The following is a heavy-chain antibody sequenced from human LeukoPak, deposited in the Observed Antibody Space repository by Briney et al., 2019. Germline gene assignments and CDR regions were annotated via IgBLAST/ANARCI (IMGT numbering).Heavy chain of an antibody. J-gene: IGHJ4*02. CDR2: IGYDESNK. CDR1: GFTFISYG. CDR3: ARDRRGVVDY. D-gene: IGHD3-10*01. Sequence: PGRSLRLSGEGSGFTFISYGMHGVGQAPAKGREWVAVIGYDESNKYYADSVKGRFTISRDNSKNTLYLQMNSLRAEDTAVYYCARDRRGVVDYWGQGTLVTVSS. V-gene: IGHV3-33*01.